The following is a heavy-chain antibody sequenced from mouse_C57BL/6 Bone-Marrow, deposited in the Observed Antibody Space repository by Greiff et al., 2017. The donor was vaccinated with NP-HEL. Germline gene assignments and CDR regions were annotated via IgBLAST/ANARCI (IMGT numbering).Heavy chain of an antibody. D-gene: IGHD2-3*01. V-gene: IGHV5-6*02. CDR3: ARQTMVTTLYYYAMDY. Sequence: DVMLVESGGDLVKPGGSLKLSCAASGFTFSSYGMSWVRQTPDKRLEWVATISSGGSYTYYPDSVKGRFTISRDNAKNTLYLQMSSLKSEDTAMYYCARQTMVTTLYYYAMDYWGQGTSVTVSS. CDR1: GFTFSSYG. CDR2: ISSGGSYT. J-gene: IGHJ4*01.